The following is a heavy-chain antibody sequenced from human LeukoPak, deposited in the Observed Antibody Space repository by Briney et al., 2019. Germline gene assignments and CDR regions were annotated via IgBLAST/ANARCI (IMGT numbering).Heavy chain of an antibody. Sequence: SETLSLTCTVSGGSISSSTYYWGWIRQPPGKGLEWIGNIYYGGSTYYNPSLKSRVTISVDTSKNQFSLKLSSVTAADTAVYYCARRGDDYGNWFDPWGQGTLVTVSS. CDR3: ARRGDDYGNWFDP. J-gene: IGHJ5*02. V-gene: IGHV4-39*01. CDR2: IYYGGST. CDR1: GGSISSSTYY. D-gene: IGHD4-17*01.